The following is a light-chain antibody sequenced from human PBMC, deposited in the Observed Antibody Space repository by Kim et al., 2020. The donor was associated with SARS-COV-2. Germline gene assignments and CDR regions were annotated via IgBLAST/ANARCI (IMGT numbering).Light chain of an antibody. CDR3: QSYAHTNEGV. CDR1: SGSIDINR. Sequence: KPVTISCTRNSGSIDINRVQWYQQRPRSSPTTVIYEDNQTPSGVPDRFSGSIDSSSNSASLTISGLKTEDEAEYYCQSYAHTNEGVFGGGTQLTVL. V-gene: IGLV6-57*01. J-gene: IGLJ3*02. CDR2: EDN.